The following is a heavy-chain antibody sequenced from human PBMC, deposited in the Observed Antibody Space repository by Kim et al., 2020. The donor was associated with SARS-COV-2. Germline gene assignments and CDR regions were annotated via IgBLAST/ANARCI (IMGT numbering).Heavy chain of an antibody. Sequence: GGSLRLSCAASEFTFSTSWMHWVRQSPGKGLVWVSRIDTGGSNTIYADFVKGRFTISRDNTKNTLYLQMNSLRAEDSGVYFCARDQSRAVPTPVDYWGQGTLLTLST. D-gene: IGHD2-15*01. V-gene: IGHV3-74*01. CDR1: EFTFSTSW. J-gene: IGHJ4*02. CDR3: ARDQSRAVPTPVDY. CDR2: IDTGGSNT.